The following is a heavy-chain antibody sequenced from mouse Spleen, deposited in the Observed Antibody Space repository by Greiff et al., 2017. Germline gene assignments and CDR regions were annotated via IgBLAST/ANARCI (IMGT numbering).Heavy chain of an antibody. CDR3: ARSELRWYFDV. Sequence: QVQLQQPGAELVMPGASVKLSCKASGYTFTSYWMHWVKQRPGQGLEWIGEIDPSDSYTNYNQKFKGKATLTVDKSSSTAYMQLSSLTSEDSAVYYCARSELRWYFDVWGAGTTVTVSS. D-gene: IGHD1-1*01. CDR2: IDPSDSYT. CDR1: GYTFTSYW. J-gene: IGHJ1*01. V-gene: IGHV1-69*01.